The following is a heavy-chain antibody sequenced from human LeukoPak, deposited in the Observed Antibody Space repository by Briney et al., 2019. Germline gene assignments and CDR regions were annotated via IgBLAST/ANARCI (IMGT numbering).Heavy chain of an antibody. J-gene: IGHJ4*02. CDR1: GFTFSSYA. Sequence: GGSLRLSCAASGFTFSSYAMSWVRQAPGKGLEWVSAISGSGGSTYYADSVKGRFTISRDNSKNTLYLQMNSLRAGDTAVYYCARALQGGDFDYWGQGTLVTVSS. CDR2: ISGSGGST. V-gene: IGHV3-23*01. CDR3: ARALQGGDFDY. D-gene: IGHD1-26*01.